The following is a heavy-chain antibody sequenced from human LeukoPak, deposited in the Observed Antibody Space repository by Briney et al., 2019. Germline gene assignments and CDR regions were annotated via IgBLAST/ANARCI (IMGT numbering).Heavy chain of an antibody. V-gene: IGHV4-39*07. CDR1: GGSISSSSYY. D-gene: IGHD6-6*01. CDR2: IYHSGST. Sequence: SETLSLTCTVSGGSISSSSYYWGWIRQPPGKGLEWIGSIYHSGSTYYNPSLKSRVTISVDTSKNQFSLKLSSVTAADTAVYYCARWSGSVTARNYYYYMDVWGEGTTVTVSS. J-gene: IGHJ6*03. CDR3: ARWSGSVTARNYYYYMDV.